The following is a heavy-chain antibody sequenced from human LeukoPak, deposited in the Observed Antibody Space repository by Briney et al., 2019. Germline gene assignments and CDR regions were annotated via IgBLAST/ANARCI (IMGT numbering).Heavy chain of an antibody. CDR3: VKTMGAIDHDY. V-gene: IGHV3-23*01. CDR1: GFDFRGFA. D-gene: IGHD1-26*01. J-gene: IGHJ4*02. Sequence: GGSLRLSCAASGFDFRGFAMTWVRQAPGKGLEWVSDISDSGGGTYYADSVKGRFTISRDNSKNTLYLQMNSLRAEDTAVYYCVKTMGAIDHDYWGQGTLVTVSS. CDR2: ISDSGGGT.